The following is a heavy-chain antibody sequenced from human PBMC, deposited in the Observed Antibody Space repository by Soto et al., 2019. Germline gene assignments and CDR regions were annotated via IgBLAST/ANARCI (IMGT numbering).Heavy chain of an antibody. CDR3: ARDFSIRPYQQLRYFDY. CDR1: GGSFSGYY. Sequence: QVQLQQWGAGLLKPSETLSLTCAVYGGSFSGYYWSWIRQPPGKGLEWIGEINHSGSTNTNPYLNSQDTITVDTSKNQFTLKSSPVTAADTAVYYCARDFSIRPYQQLRYFDYWGQGTPVTVSS. CDR2: INHSGST. D-gene: IGHD2-2*01. J-gene: IGHJ4*02. V-gene: IGHV4-34*04.